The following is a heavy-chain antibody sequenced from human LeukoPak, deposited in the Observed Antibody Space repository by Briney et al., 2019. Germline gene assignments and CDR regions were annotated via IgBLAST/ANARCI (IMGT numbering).Heavy chain of an antibody. CDR3: ARGDSSGYYPFDY. D-gene: IGHD3-22*01. CDR2: INPNSGGT. Sequence: ASVKVSCKASGYTFTGYYMHWVRQAPGQGLVWMGRINPNSGGTNYAQKFQGRVTMTRDTSISTAYMELSRLRSYDTAVYYCARGDSSGYYPFDYWGQGTLVTVSS. J-gene: IGHJ4*02. V-gene: IGHV1-2*06. CDR1: GYTFTGYY.